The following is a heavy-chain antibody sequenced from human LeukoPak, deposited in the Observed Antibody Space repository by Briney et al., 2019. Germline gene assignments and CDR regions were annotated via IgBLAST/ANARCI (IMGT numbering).Heavy chain of an antibody. J-gene: IGHJ5*02. CDR2: IIPIFGTA. CDR3: AIFEGYCSSTSCYWVPFDP. CDR1: GGTFSSYA. D-gene: IGHD2-2*01. Sequence: SVKVSCKASGGTFSSYAISWVRRAPGQGLEWMGRIIPIFGTANYAQKFQGRVTITADESTSTAYMELSSLRSEDTAVYYCAIFEGYCSSTSCYWVPFDPWGQGTLVTVSS. V-gene: IGHV1-69*13.